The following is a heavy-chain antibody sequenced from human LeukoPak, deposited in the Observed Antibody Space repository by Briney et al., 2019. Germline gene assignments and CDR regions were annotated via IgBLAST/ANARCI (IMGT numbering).Heavy chain of an antibody. J-gene: IGHJ4*02. CDR2: ISGGST. CDR1: GFTFSSYA. V-gene: IGHV3-23*01. Sequence: GGSLRLSCAASGFTFSSYAMSWVRQAPGKGLEWVSVISGGSTYYADSVKGRFTISRDNSKNTLYLQMNSLRAEDTAVYYCAKSRAGRVDWGQGTLVTVSS. CDR3: AKSRAGRVD. D-gene: IGHD2-15*01.